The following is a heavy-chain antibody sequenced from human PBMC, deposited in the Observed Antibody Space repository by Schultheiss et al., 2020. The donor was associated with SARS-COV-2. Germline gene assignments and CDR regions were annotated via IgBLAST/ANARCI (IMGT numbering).Heavy chain of an antibody. CDR2: ISYDGSNK. Sequence: GGSLRLSCAASGFTFSSYGMHWVRQAPGKGLEWVAVISYDGSNKCCADSVKGRFTISRDTSRNTLYLQMNSLRAEDTAVYYCARGLQGHHAFDIWGQGTMVTVSS. CDR3: ARGLQGHHAFDI. J-gene: IGHJ3*02. CDR1: GFTFSSYG. V-gene: IGHV3-33*05. D-gene: IGHD5-24*01.